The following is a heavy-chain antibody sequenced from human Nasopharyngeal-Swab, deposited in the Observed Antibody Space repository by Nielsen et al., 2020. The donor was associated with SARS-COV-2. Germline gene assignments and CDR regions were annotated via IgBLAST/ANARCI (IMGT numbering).Heavy chain of an antibody. CDR2: INAGNGNT. CDR3: ARLAPLKFYYYYMDV. J-gene: IGHJ6*03. D-gene: IGHD3-3*02. V-gene: IGHV1-3*01. CDR1: GYTFTSYA. Sequence: ASVKVSCKASGYTFTSYAMHWVRQAPGQRLEWMGWINAGNGNTKYSQKFQGRVTITRDTSASTAYMELGSLRSEDTAVYYCARLAPLKFYYYYMDVWGKGTTVTVSS.